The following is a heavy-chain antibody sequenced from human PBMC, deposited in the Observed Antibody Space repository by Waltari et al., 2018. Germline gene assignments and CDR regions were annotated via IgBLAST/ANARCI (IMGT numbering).Heavy chain of an antibody. D-gene: IGHD1-1*01. CDR2: IMPILRTA. V-gene: IGHV1-69*13. J-gene: IGHJ4*02. Sequence: QVQLVQSGAEVKKPGSSVKVSCKASGGTFSSYAISWVRQAPGQGLEWMGRIMPILRTATYAQKFQGRVTIAADKSTSTAYMELSSLRSEDTAVYYCWIVATNPRVDYWGQGTLVTVSS. CDR1: GGTFSSYA. CDR3: WIVATNPRVDY.